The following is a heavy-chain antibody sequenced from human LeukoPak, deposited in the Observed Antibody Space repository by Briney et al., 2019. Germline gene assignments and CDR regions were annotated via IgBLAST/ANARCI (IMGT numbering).Heavy chain of an antibody. CDR1: GFTFSTYW. D-gene: IGHD3-10*01. Sequence: RTGGSLRLSCAASGFTFSTYWMHWVRQDPGKGLVWVSRISSDASITSYADPVKGRFTISRDNAKNSLYLQMNSLRAEDTAVYYCARFPVWVRGVIRPFDYWGQGTLVTVSS. CDR3: ARFPVWVRGVIRPFDY. J-gene: IGHJ4*02. V-gene: IGHV3-74*01. CDR2: ISSDASIT.